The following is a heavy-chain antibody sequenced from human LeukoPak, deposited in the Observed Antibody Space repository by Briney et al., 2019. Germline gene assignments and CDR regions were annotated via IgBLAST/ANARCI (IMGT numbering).Heavy chain of an antibody. J-gene: IGHJ4*02. D-gene: IGHD2-15*01. CDR3: AREHQSGGGGQYYFDY. CDR2: ISGSGGST. V-gene: IGHV3-23*01. CDR1: GFTFSNYA. Sequence: PGGSLRLSCAASGFTFSNYAMSWVRQAPGKGLEWVSAISGSGGSTYYADSVKGRFTISRDNSKNTLYLQMNSLRAEDTAVYYCAREHQSGGGGQYYFDYWGQGTLVTVSS.